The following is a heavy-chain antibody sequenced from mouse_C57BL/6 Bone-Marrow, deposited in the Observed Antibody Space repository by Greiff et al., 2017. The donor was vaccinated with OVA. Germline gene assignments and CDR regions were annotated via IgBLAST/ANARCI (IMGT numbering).Heavy chain of an antibody. V-gene: IGHV3-6*01. CDR1: GYSITSGYY. CDR3: ARNAYYSNYDYYAMDY. CDR2: ISYDGSN. Sequence: EVQLQHSGPGLVKPSQSLSLTCSVTGYSITSGYYWHWIRQFPGNKLEWMGYISYDGSNNYNPSLKNRISITRDTSKNQFFLKLNSVTTEDTATYYCARNAYYSNYDYYAMDYWGQGTSVTVSS. J-gene: IGHJ4*01. D-gene: IGHD2-5*01.